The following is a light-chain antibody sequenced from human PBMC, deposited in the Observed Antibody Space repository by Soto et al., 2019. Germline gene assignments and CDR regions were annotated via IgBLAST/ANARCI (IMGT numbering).Light chain of an antibody. CDR1: QGVSANH. J-gene: IGKJ3*01. V-gene: IGKV3-20*01. CDR3: QPYSRSPFT. CDR2: GAS. Sequence: DIVLTQSPGTLSLSPGERATLSCRASQGVSANHLTWYQQKPGQAPRLLMCGASTRATGIPDRFSGSGSGTDFTLTISRLEPEAVAVYFCQPYSRSPFTFGPGTKVDS.